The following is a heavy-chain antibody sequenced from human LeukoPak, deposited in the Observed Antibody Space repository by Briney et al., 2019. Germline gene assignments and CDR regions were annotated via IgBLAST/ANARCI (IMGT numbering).Heavy chain of an antibody. CDR1: GFTFSTYV. D-gene: IGHD3-3*02. Sequence: HPGGSLRLSCAASGFTFSTYVVTWVRQAPGKGLQWVSTISGSGGSTYYADSVKGRFTISRDNSKNTLYLQMNSLRAEDTAVYYCAKDRIFGVVTNFDYWGQGTLVTVSS. CDR3: AKDRIFGVVTNFDY. J-gene: IGHJ4*02. CDR2: ISGSGGST. V-gene: IGHV3-23*01.